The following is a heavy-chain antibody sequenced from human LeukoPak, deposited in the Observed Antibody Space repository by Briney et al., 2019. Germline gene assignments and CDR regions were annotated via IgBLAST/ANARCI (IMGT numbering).Heavy chain of an antibody. Sequence: SETLSLTCTVSGGSISSYYWSWIRQPPGKGLEWIGYIYYSGITNYNPSLKSRVTISVDTSKNQFSLKLSSVTAADTAVYYCAGHRPVDTAMVTVWDYWGQGTLVTVSS. CDR3: AGHRPVDTAMVTVWDY. J-gene: IGHJ4*02. CDR1: GGSISSYY. D-gene: IGHD5-18*01. V-gene: IGHV4-59*08. CDR2: IYYSGIT.